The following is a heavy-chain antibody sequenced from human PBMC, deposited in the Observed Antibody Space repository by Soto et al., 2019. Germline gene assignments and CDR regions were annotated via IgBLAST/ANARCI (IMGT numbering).Heavy chain of an antibody. CDR1: GYTFTSYD. J-gene: IGHJ5*02. D-gene: IGHD5-12*01. V-gene: IGHV1-8*01. CDR3: ARRKLRRLTWFDP. Sequence: EASVKVSCKASGYTFTSYDINWVRQATGQGLEWMGWMNPNSGNTGYAQKFQGRVTMTRNTSISAAYMELSSLRSEDTAVYYCARRKLRRLTWFDPWGQGTLVTVSS. CDR2: MNPNSGNT.